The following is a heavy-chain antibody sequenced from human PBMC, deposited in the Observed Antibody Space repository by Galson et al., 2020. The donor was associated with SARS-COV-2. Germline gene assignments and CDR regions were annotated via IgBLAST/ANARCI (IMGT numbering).Heavy chain of an antibody. CDR1: GFNFITYN. V-gene: IGHV3-48*04. CDR3: SSEAATVVGPQGSAEACYV. Sequence: GGSLRLSCAASGFNFITYNMNWVRQAPGKGLEWVSYINSRSSTIYYADSGKGRFTISRDNAKNSLYLQMNSRGADDTAVYNWSSEAATVVGPQGSAEACYVWGQGT. D-gene: IGHD3-10*01. CDR2: INSRSSTI. J-gene: IGHJ3*01.